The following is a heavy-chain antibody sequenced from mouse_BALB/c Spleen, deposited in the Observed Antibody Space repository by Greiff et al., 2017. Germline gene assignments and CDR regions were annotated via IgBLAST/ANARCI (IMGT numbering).Heavy chain of an antibody. CDR2: ISSGGGST. Sequence: EVKLVESGGGLVKPGGSLKLSCAASGFAFSSYDMSWVRQTPEKRLEWVAYISSGGGSTYYPDTVKGRFTISRDNAKNTLYLQMSSLKSEDTAMYYCARHPLFAYWGQGTLVTVSA. D-gene: IGHD6-1*01. CDR1: GFAFSSYD. V-gene: IGHV5-12-1*01. CDR3: ARHPLFAY. J-gene: IGHJ3*01.